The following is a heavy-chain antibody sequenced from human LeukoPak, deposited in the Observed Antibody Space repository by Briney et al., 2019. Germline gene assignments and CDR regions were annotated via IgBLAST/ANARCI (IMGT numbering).Heavy chain of an antibody. V-gene: IGHV3-11*01. D-gene: IGHD4-17*01. Sequence: TGGSLRLSCAASGFTFSDYSMSWIRQAPGKGLEWVSYISARSTTIYYADSVRGRFTISRDNAKNSLYLQMNSLSAEDTAVYYCAKDPRIFPVRWFDPWGEGTLVTVSS. J-gene: IGHJ5*02. CDR3: AKDPRIFPVRWFDP. CDR1: GFTFSDYS. CDR2: ISARSTTI.